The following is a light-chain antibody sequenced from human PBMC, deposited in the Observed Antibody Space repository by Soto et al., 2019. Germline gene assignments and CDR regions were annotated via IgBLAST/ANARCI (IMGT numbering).Light chain of an antibody. V-gene: IGKV1-9*01. J-gene: IGKJ3*01. CDR1: QDISSY. CDR2: GAT. Sequence: DIQLTQSPSLLSASVGDRVTITCRASQDISSYLAWYQQKPGKTPNLLIFGATSLQSGVQSRFSGSGSRTEFTLTISSPQPEDFATYSCQQLNSYSIVTFGPGTKVDIK. CDR3: QQLNSYSIVT.